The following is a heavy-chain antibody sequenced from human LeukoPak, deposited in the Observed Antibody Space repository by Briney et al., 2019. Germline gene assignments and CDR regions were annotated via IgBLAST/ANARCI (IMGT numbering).Heavy chain of an antibody. Sequence: ASVKVSCKASGGTFSSYAISWVRQAPGQGLEWMGGIIPIFGTANYAQKFQGRVTITTDESTSTAYMELSGLRSEDTAVYYCVPVVAGTIDYWGQGTLVTVSS. J-gene: IGHJ4*02. V-gene: IGHV1-69*05. D-gene: IGHD6-19*01. CDR1: GGTFSSYA. CDR3: VPVVAGTIDY. CDR2: IIPIFGTA.